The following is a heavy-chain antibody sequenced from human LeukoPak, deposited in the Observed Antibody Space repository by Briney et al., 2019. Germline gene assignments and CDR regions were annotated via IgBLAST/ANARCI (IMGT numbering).Heavy chain of an antibody. CDR1: GYTFTSYD. Sequence: GASVKVSCKASGYTFTSYDINWVRQATGQGLEWMGWMNPNSGNTGYAQKFQGRVTITRNTSISTAYMELSSLRSEDTAVYYCARGRPHTIFGVVIRNYMDVWGKGTTVTVSS. D-gene: IGHD3-3*01. V-gene: IGHV1-8*03. CDR3: ARGRPHTIFGVVIRNYMDV. CDR2: MNPNSGNT. J-gene: IGHJ6*03.